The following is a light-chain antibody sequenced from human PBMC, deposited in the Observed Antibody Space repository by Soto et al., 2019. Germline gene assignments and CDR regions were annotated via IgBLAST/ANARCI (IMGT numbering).Light chain of an antibody. CDR2: KAS. Sequence: DIQMTQSPSTLSASVGDRVTITCRASQSVSGSLAWYQQKRGQAPKLLISKASILESGVPSRFSGSGYGTEFTLSISSLQPDDFATYYCQHYRSYPFTFGQGTRLEMK. CDR1: QSVSGS. CDR3: QHYRSYPFT. V-gene: IGKV1-5*03. J-gene: IGKJ5*01.